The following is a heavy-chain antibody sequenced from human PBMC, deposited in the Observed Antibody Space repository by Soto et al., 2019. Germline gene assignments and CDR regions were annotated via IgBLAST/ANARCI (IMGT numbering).Heavy chain of an antibody. J-gene: IGHJ4*02. V-gene: IGHV6-1*01. Sequence: SQTLSLTCAISGDSVSSNSAAWNWIRQSPSRGLEWLGRAYYRSQWYYGYAVSVKSRITINPDTSKNQFSLQLNSVTPEDTAVYYCARGKMYRGCSYAPDFDYWGQGTLVTVSS. CDR1: GDSVSSNSAA. CDR3: ARGKMYRGCSYAPDFDY. CDR2: AYYRSQWYY. D-gene: IGHD5-18*01.